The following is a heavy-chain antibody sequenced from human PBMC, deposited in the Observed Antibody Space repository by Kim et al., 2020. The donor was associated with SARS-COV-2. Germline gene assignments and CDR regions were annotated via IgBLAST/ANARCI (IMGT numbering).Heavy chain of an antibody. Sequence: GGSLRLSCAASGFTFSSYGMHWVRQAPGKGLEWVAVIWYDGSNKYYADSVKGRFTISRDNSKNTLYLQMNSLRAEDTAVYYCARDRAAAVKMDVWGKGTTVTVSS. CDR2: IWYDGSNK. D-gene: IGHD6-13*01. CDR1: GFTFSSYG. J-gene: IGHJ6*04. CDR3: ARDRAAAVKMDV. V-gene: IGHV3-33*01.